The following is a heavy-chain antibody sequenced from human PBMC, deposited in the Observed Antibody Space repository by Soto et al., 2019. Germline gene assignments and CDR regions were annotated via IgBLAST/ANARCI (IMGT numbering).Heavy chain of an antibody. V-gene: IGHV1-18*01. J-gene: IGHJ6*02. CDR1: GYTFTNYD. D-gene: IGHD3-10*01. Sequence: QVHLVQSGAEVKKPGASVKVSCKASGYTFTNYDINWVRQAPGQGLEWMGWISTYTGNTNYAQKPQGRVTLPTDTSTSTAYLELRSLKTDDTAVYYCARGDYYGSGKHTPGSMDVRGQGTTVTVSS. CDR2: ISTYTGNT. CDR3: ARGDYYGSGKHTPGSMDV.